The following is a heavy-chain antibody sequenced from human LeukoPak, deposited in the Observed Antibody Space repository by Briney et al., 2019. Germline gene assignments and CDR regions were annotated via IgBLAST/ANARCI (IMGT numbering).Heavy chain of an antibody. V-gene: IGHV3-7*01. J-gene: IGHJ4*02. Sequence: GGSLRLSCAASGFTFRNYWMSWVRQAPGKGLEWVANIKQDGSGKYYVDSVRGRFTISRDNSKNSLYLQMNSLRAEDTAVYYCARDTGGDFDYWGQGTLVTVSS. D-gene: IGHD1-14*01. CDR3: ARDTGGDFDY. CDR2: IKQDGSGK. CDR1: GFTFRNYW.